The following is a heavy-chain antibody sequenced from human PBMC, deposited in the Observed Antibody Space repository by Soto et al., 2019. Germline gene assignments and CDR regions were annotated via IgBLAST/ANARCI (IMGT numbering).Heavy chain of an antibody. V-gene: IGHV1-69*02. CDR1: GDTFNFYS. D-gene: IGHD3-10*01. Sequence: QVQLVQSGAEVKRPGSSVTVSCKASGDTFNFYSINWVRQAPGLGLEWMGRVNPIVSMSNYAQKFQGRVTMTADKPTSTAYMELSSVRSEDTAIYYCARSSGSGYRAFDYWGQGALVTVSS. J-gene: IGHJ4*02. CDR2: VNPIVSMS. CDR3: ARSSGSGYRAFDY.